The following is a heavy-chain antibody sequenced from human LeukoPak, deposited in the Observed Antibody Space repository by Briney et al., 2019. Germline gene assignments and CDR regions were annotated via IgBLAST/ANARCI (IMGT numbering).Heavy chain of an antibody. Sequence: SETLSLTCAVYGGSFSGYYWSWIRQPPGKGLEWIGEINHSGSTNYNPSLKSRVTISVDTSKNQFSLKLSSVTAADTAVYYCARGVVLSSGKGSARPFDYWGQGTLVTVSS. V-gene: IGHV4-34*01. CDR2: INHSGST. D-gene: IGHD6-25*01. CDR3: ARGVVLSSGKGSARPFDY. J-gene: IGHJ4*02. CDR1: GGSFSGYY.